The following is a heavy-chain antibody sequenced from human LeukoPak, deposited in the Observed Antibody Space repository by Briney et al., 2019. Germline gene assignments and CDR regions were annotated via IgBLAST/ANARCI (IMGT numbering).Heavy chain of an antibody. CDR1: GGSISSSSYY. Sequence: SETLSLTCTVSGGSISSSSYYWGWIRQPPGKGLEWIGSIYYSGSTYYSPSLKSRVTISVDTSKNQFSLKLSSVTAADTAVYYCARGGYYGSGNDFRFDPWGQGTLVTVSS. D-gene: IGHD3-10*01. CDR2: IYYSGST. CDR3: ARGGYYGSGNDFRFDP. V-gene: IGHV4-39*07. J-gene: IGHJ5*02.